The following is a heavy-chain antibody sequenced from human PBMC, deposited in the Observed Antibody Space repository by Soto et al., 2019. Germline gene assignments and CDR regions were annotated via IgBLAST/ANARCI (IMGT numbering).Heavy chain of an antibody. CDR1: GYTFTSYA. V-gene: IGHV1-3*01. Sequence: SVKVSCKASGYTFTSYAMHWVRQAPGQRLEWMGWINAGNGNTKYSQKFQGRVTITRDTSASTAYMELSSLRSEDTAVYYCARGPGYSSTQPLDYWGQGTLVTSPQ. CDR3: ARGPGYSSTQPLDY. J-gene: IGHJ4*02. D-gene: IGHD6-13*01. CDR2: INAGNGNT.